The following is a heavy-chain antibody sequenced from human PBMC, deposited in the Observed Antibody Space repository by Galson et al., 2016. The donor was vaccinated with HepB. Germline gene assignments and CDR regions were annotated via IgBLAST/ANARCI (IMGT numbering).Heavy chain of an antibody. CDR1: GYTFTSYD. CDR3: ARGPARETEAEPYYFDY. J-gene: IGHJ4*02. Sequence: SVKVSCKASGYTFTSYDIDWVRQATGQGLEWMGWMNPNSGNTGYAQKFQGRVTMTRNTSISTAYMELSSLRSDDTAVYYCARGPARETEAEPYYFDYGGQGTLVTVSS. D-gene: IGHD1-14*01. CDR2: MNPNSGNT. V-gene: IGHV1-8*01.